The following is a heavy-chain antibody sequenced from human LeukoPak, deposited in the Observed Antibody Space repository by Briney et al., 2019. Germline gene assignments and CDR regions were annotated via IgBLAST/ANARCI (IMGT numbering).Heavy chain of an antibody. CDR2: IYPGDSDT. CDR3: ARLGYSGYDSPDNYYYGMDV. V-gene: IGHV5-51*01. J-gene: IGHJ6*02. D-gene: IGHD5-12*01. Sequence: GESLKISCKSSGYSFTSYWIGWVRQMPGKGLEWMGIIYPGDSDTRYSPSFQGQVTISADKSISTAYLQWSSLKASDTAMYYCARLGYSGYDSPDNYYYGMDVWGQGTTVTVSS. CDR1: GYSFTSYW.